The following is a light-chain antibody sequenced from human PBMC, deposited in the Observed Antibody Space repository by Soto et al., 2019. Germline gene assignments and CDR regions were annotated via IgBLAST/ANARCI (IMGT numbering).Light chain of an antibody. CDR1: HSVLYSPDSKNY. CDR2: WAS. CDR3: QQYYDSPLT. J-gene: IGKJ4*01. V-gene: IGKV4-1*01. Sequence: DIVMTQSPDSLAVSLGARATINCKSSHSVLYSPDSKNYLAWYQQTPGQPPKLLISWASTRESGVPDRFSGGGSGTDFTLTISSLQAEDVAVYYRQQYYDSPLTFGGGTKVEIK.